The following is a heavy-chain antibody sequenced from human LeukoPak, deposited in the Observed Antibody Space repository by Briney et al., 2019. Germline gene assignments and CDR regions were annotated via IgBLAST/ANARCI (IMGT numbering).Heavy chain of an antibody. V-gene: IGHV4-39*01. CDR3: ARLLEWLSPLDY. J-gene: IGHJ4*02. CDR1: GGSISSNSYY. Sequence: PSETLSLTCTVSGGSISSNSYYWGWIRQPPEKGPEWIGSIYYSGSTYYNPSLKSRVTISVDTSKNQISLKLSSVTAADTSVYYCARLLEWLSPLDYWGQGTLVTVSS. CDR2: IYYSGST. D-gene: IGHD3-3*01.